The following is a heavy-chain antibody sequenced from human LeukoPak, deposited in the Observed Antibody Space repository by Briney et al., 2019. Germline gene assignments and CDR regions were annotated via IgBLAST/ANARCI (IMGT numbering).Heavy chain of an antibody. V-gene: IGHV3-64*01. D-gene: IGHD6-13*01. Sequence: PGGSLRLSCAASGFNFSTYAMHWVRQAPGKGLEYVSAISSNGINTYYANSVKGRFTISRDNSKNTLYLQMGSLRAEDMAVYYCVRVTQGINSSWYGSWGQGTLVTVSS. CDR2: ISSNGINT. CDR3: VRVTQGINSSWYGS. CDR1: GFNFSTYA. J-gene: IGHJ1*01.